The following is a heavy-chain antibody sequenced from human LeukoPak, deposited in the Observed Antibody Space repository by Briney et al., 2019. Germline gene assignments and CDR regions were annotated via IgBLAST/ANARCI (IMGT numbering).Heavy chain of an antibody. CDR3: ARAPKRLRFAFDS. V-gene: IGHV4-34*01. Sequence: SETLSLTCAVYGGSFSGYYWSWIRQPPGKGLEWIGEINHSGSTNYNPSLKSRVTISVDTSKNQFSLKLSSVTAADTAVYYCARAPKRLRFAFDSWGQGTLVTVSS. CDR2: INHSGST. D-gene: IGHD3-3*01. J-gene: IGHJ4*02. CDR1: GGSFSGYY.